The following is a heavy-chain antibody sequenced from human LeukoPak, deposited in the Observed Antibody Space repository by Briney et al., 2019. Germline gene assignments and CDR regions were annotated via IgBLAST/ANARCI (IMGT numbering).Heavy chain of an antibody. CDR3: ARDYDSSGYYQSTFDY. CDR1: GYTFTSYY. CDR2: INPSGGST. D-gene: IGHD3-22*01. Sequence: ASVKVSCKASGYTFTSYYMHWVRQAPGQGLEWMGIINPSGGSTSYAQKFQGRVTMTRDMSTSTVYMELSSLRSEDTAVYYCARDYDSSGYYQSTFDYWGQGTLVTVSS. V-gene: IGHV1-46*01. J-gene: IGHJ4*02.